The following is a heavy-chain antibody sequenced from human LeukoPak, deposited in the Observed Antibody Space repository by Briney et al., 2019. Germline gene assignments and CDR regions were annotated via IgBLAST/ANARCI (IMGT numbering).Heavy chain of an antibody. CDR3: AKPDTAMVHGFDY. Sequence: GGSLRLSCAASGFTFSSYSMNWVRQAPGKGLEWVSAISGSGGSTYYADSVKGRFTISRDNSKNTLYLQMNSLRAEDTAVYYCAKPDTAMVHGFDYWGQGTLVTVSS. CDR2: ISGSGGST. V-gene: IGHV3-23*01. CDR1: GFTFSSYS. D-gene: IGHD5-18*01. J-gene: IGHJ4*02.